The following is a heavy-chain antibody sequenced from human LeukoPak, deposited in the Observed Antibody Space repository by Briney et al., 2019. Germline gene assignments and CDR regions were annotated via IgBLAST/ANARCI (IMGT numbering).Heavy chain of an antibody. V-gene: IGHV3-30*04. J-gene: IGHJ6*04. CDR1: GFTFSSYA. D-gene: IGHD1-14*01. Sequence: GRSLRLSCAASGFTFSSYAMHWVRQAPGKGLEWVAVISYDGGNKYYADSVKGRFTISRDNSKNTLYLQMNSLRAEDTAVYYCAREAPDRYYYYGMDVWGKGTTVTVSS. CDR3: AREAPDRYYYYGMDV. CDR2: ISYDGGNK.